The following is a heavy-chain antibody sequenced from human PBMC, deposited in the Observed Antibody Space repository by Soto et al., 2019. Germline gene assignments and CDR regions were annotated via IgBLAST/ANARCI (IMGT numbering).Heavy chain of an antibody. CDR2: INPRGGGT. Sequence: PGASVKVSCKASGYTLNTYYMHWVRQAPGQGPEWMGIINPRGGGTTYAQNFQDRVTMTSDTSSSTVYMELSSLRSEDTAVYYCARGGGFSPYYYNLDVWGQGTTVTVSS. V-gene: IGHV1-46*02. CDR3: ARGGGFSPYYYNLDV. J-gene: IGHJ6*02. CDR1: GYTLNTYY. D-gene: IGHD2-15*01.